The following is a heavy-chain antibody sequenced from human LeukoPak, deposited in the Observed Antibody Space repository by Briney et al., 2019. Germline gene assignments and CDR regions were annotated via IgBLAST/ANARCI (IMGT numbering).Heavy chain of an antibody. CDR3: ARGDRGTSGWALMDV. D-gene: IGHD6-25*01. V-gene: IGHV4-59*01. J-gene: IGHJ6*02. CDR2: VFYIGST. Sequence: SETLSLTCTVSGASISRYVWSWIRQPPGKGLEWIGDVFYIGSTHYNPSLKSRLTMSVDTSRSQVSLNLNSMPAADTAVYYCARGDRGTSGWALMDVWGQGTKVTVSS. CDR1: GASISRYV.